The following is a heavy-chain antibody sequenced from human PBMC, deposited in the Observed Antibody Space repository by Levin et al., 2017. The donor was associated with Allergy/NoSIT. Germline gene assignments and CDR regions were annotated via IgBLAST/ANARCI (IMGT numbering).Heavy chain of an antibody. CDR1: GFTFTYYW. Sequence: PGGSLRLSCAASGFTFTYYWMNWVRQAPGKGLEWVANINQDGSETYYVDSVKGRFTISRDNPKNSLYLQMNSVRAEDTAVYYCARHGGSRIAVFGVVNGYGLDIWGQGTTVTVAS. CDR2: INQDGSET. V-gene: IGHV3-7*01. D-gene: IGHD3-3*01. J-gene: IGHJ6*02. CDR3: ARHGGSRIAVFGVVNGYGLDI.